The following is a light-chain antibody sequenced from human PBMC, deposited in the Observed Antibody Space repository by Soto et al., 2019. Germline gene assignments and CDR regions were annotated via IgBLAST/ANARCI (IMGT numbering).Light chain of an antibody. CDR3: SSYTDRKNLV. CDR2: DVT. V-gene: IGLV2-8*01. J-gene: IGLJ1*01. Sequence: QSVLTQSPSASGSPGQSVTISCTGTSSDIGGYNSVSWYQQHPGKAPKVMIYDVTKRPSGVPDRFSGSKSGSTASLTVSALRAEDEADYYCSSYTDRKNLVFGTGTKVTVL. CDR1: SSDIGGYNS.